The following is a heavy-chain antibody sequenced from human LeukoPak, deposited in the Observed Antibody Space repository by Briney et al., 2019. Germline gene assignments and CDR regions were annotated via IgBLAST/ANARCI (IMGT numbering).Heavy chain of an antibody. D-gene: IGHD3-3*01. V-gene: IGHV1-24*01. CDR1: GYTLTELS. Sequence: ASVKVSCEVSGYTLTELSMHWVRQAPGKGLEWMGGFDPEDGETIYAQKFQGRVTMTEDTSTDTAYMELSSLRSEDTAVYYCATDHRGAYYDFWSGYYSWGQGTLVTVSS. CDR3: ATDHRGAYYDFWSGYYS. J-gene: IGHJ4*02. CDR2: FDPEDGET.